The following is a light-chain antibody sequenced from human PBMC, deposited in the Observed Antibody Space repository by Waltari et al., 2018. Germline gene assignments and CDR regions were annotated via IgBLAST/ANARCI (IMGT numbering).Light chain of an antibody. J-gene: IGKJ3*01. Sequence: DIQMTQTPSSLSASVGDRVTITCRASRNINNYLNWYQQKPGKAPKLLIYAESSLQSGVQSRFSGSGSGTEFTLTISSLQPEDFATYYCQQSYSTLTFGPGTKVDIK. CDR2: AES. CDR1: RNINNY. V-gene: IGKV1-39*01. CDR3: QQSYSTLT.